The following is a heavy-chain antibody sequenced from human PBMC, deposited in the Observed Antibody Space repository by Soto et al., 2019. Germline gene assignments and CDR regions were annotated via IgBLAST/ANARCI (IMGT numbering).Heavy chain of an antibody. CDR2: ISYDGSNK. V-gene: IGHV3-30*18. CDR1: GFTFSSYG. D-gene: IGHD3-22*01. Sequence: QVQLVESGGGVVQPGRSLRLSCAASGFTFSSYGMHWVRQAPGKGLEWVAVISYDGSNKYYADSVKGRFTISRDNSKNTLYLQMNSLRAEDTAVYYCAKDPYDSSGYYVLGWYFDLWGRGTLVTVSS. CDR3: AKDPYDSSGYYVLGWYFDL. J-gene: IGHJ2*01.